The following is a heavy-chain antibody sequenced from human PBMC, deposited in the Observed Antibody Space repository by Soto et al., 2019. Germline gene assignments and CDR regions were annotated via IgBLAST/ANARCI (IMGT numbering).Heavy chain of an antibody. CDR2: ISYDGSTQ. J-gene: IGHJ4*02. Sequence: GSLRLSCAASGFTVSSNYMSWVRQAPGKGLEWVALISYDGSTQYYADSVKGRFTISRDNSKNTVHLQINSLRDEDTAVFYCARDVHRNAYNFEYWGQGTLVTVSS. V-gene: IGHV3-30*03. CDR3: ARDVHRNAYNFEY. CDR1: GFTVSSNY. D-gene: IGHD1-1*01.